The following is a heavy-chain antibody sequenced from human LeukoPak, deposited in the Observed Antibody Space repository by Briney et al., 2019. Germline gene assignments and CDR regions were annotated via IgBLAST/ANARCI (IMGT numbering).Heavy chain of an antibody. V-gene: IGHV3-23*01. CDR3: AKSKVVAATMGRFDY. CDR2: ISGSDGST. J-gene: IGHJ4*02. CDR1: GFTFSSYA. D-gene: IGHD2-15*01. Sequence: GGSLRISCAASGFTFSSYAMNWVRQAPGKGLEWVSTISGSDGSTYYADSVKGRFTISRDNSKNTLYLQMNSLRAEDTAVYYCAKSKVVAATMGRFDYWGQGTLVTVSS.